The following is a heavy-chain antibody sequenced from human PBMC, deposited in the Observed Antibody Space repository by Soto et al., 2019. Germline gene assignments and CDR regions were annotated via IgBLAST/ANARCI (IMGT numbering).Heavy chain of an antibody. V-gene: IGHV4-39*02. D-gene: IGHD3-3*01. CDR1: GGSISSSSYY. J-gene: IGHJ5*02. CDR2: IYYSGST. CDR3: ARGQRFSDWFDP. Sequence: PSETLSLTCTVSGGSISSSSYYWGWIRQPPGKGLEWIGSIYYSGSTYYNPSLKSRVTISVDTSKNYFSLRLSSVTAADTAVYYCARGQRFSDWFDPWGQGTLVTVSS.